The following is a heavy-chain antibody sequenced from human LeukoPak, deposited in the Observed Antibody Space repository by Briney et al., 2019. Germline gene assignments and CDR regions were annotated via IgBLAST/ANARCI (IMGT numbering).Heavy chain of an antibody. V-gene: IGHV4-59*08. J-gene: IGHJ2*01. Sequence: SETLSLTCTVSGGSISSYYWSWIRQPPGKGLEWIGYIYYSGSTNYNPSLMTRVTISVDTSKNQFSLRLSSVTAADTAVYYCARQPISVAALGDWYFDLWGRGTLVTVS. CDR1: GGSISSYY. D-gene: IGHD6-19*01. CDR2: IYYSGST. CDR3: ARQPISVAALGDWYFDL.